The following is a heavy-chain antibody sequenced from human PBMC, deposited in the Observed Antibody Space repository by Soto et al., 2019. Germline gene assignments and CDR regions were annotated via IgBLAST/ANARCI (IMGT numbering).Heavy chain of an antibody. CDR1: GFTFSSYS. V-gene: IGHV3-21*01. CDR3: ARTYYSSSFW. Sequence: EVQLVESGGGLVKPGGSLRLSCAASGFTFSSYSMNWVRQAPGKGLEWVSSISSSSSYIYYADSVEGRFTISRDNAKNSLYLQMNSLRAEDTAVYYCARTYYSSSFWGGQGTLVTVSS. D-gene: IGHD6-6*01. CDR2: ISSSSSYI. J-gene: IGHJ4*02.